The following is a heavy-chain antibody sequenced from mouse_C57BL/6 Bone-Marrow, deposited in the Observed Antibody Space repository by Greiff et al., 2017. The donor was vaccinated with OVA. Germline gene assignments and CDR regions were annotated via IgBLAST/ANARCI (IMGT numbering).Heavy chain of an antibody. D-gene: IGHD1-1*01. CDR1: GFTFSSYG. Sequence: DVHLVESGGDLVKPGGSLTLSCAASGFTFSSYGMSWVRQTPDKRLEWVATISSGGSYTYYPDSVKGRFTISRDNAKNTLYLQMSSLKSEDTAMYYCARSPYYYGSRGYFDYWGQGTTLTVSS. CDR3: ARSPYYYGSRGYFDY. J-gene: IGHJ2*01. V-gene: IGHV5-6*01. CDR2: ISSGGSYT.